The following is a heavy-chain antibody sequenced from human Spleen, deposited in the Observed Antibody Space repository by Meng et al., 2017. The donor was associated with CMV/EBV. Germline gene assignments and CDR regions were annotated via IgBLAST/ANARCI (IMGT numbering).Heavy chain of an antibody. D-gene: IGHD3-3*01. Sequence: GESLKISCAASGFTFSNYWMHWVRQPPGKGLVWVSSIYSDGSATYYADSVKGRFTISRDNAKKTLYLQMRSLRAEDTGVYYCAVVDLWSSYYNYYYYGMDVWGPGTTVTVSS. CDR1: GFTFSNYW. CDR2: IYSDGSAT. CDR3: AVVDLWSSYYNYYYYGMDV. V-gene: IGHV3-74*01. J-gene: IGHJ6*02.